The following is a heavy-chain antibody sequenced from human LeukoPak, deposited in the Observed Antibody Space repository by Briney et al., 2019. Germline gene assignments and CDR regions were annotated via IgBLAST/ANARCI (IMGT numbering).Heavy chain of an antibody. V-gene: IGHV4-34*01. CDR2: INHSGST. CDR3: ARATQDLYVWGSYRSHLDY. J-gene: IGHJ4*02. D-gene: IGHD3-16*02. CDR1: GGSFSGYY. Sequence: SETLSLTCAVYGGSFSGYYWSWIRQPPGKGLEWIGEINHSGSTNYNPSLKSRVTISVDTSKNQFSLKLSSVTAADTAVYYRARATQDLYVWGSYRSHLDYWGQGTLVTASS.